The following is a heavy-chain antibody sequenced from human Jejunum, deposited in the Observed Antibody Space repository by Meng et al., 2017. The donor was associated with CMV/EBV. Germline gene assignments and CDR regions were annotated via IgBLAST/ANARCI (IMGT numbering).Heavy chain of an antibody. CDR3: ARVLFGTNVFDI. CDR1: GGSISKYY. CDR2: IFYSGT. J-gene: IGHJ3*02. Sequence: LSCNVSGGSISKYYWSWIRQPPGQGLEWIGYIFYSGTYNPSLKSRVTISVNTAKNQVSLKLSSVSAADTAVYYCARVLFGTNVFDIWGQGTMVTVSS. V-gene: IGHV4-59*01. D-gene: IGHD3/OR15-3a*01.